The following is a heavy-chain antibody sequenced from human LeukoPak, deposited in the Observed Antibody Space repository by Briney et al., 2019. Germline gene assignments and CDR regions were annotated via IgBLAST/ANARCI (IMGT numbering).Heavy chain of an antibody. V-gene: IGHV3-48*04. J-gene: IGHJ6*04. CDR2: ISSSGSTI. CDR3: AELGITMIGGV. Sequence: GGSLRLSCAASGFTFSSYPMRWVRQAPGKGLEWVSYISSSGSTIYYADSVKGRFTISRDNAKNSLYLQMNGLRAEDTAVYYCAELGITMIGGVWGKGTTVTISS. CDR1: GFTFSSYP. D-gene: IGHD3-10*02.